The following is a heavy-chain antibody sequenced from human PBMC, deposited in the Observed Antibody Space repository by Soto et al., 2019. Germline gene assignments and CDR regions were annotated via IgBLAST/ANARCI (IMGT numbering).Heavy chain of an antibody. Sequence: GGSLRLSCAASGFTFSSYSMNWVRQAPGKGLEWASYISSSSSTIYYADSVKGRFTISRDNAKNSLYLQMNSLRDEDTAVYYCARDDYYDTSGYLALFDYWGQGTLVTVSS. CDR3: ARDDYYDTSGYLALFDY. D-gene: IGHD3-22*01. CDR1: GFTFSSYS. CDR2: ISSSSSTI. J-gene: IGHJ4*02. V-gene: IGHV3-48*02.